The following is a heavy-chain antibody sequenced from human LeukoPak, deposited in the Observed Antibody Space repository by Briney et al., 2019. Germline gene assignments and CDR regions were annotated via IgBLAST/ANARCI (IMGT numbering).Heavy chain of an antibody. CDR2: INHSGST. J-gene: IGHJ3*02. D-gene: IGHD6-19*01. Sequence: SETLSLTCAVYGGSFSGYYWSWIRQPPGKGLEWIGEINHSGSTNYNPSLKSRVTISVDTSKNQFSLKLSSVTAADTAVYYCARRGYSSPLDIWGQGTMVTVSS. V-gene: IGHV4-34*01. CDR3: ARRGYSSPLDI. CDR1: GGSFSGYY.